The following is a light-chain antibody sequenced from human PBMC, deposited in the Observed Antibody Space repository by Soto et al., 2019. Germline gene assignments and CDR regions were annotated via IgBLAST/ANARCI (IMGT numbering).Light chain of an antibody. V-gene: IGKV3-20*01. CDR1: QSDTSNY. J-gene: IGKJ1*01. CDR2: AAS. CDR3: QHYGSPSWT. Sequence: EIVLTQSTGTLSLSPGERATLSCRASQSDTSNYLAWYQQKPGQAPRILIFAASSRATGIPDQFSGSGSGTDFTLTISRLEPDDFAVYYCQHYGSPSWTFGQGTKVEIK.